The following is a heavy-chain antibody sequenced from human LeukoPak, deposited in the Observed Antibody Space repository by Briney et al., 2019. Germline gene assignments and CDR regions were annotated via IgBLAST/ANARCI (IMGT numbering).Heavy chain of an antibody. V-gene: IGHV4-39*01. CDR2: INHSGST. Sequence: KASETLSLTCTVSGGSISSSYYYWGWIRQPPGKGLEWIGEINHSGSTNYNPSLKSRVTISVDTSKNQFSLKLSSVTAADTAVYYCARHAIVVVPAATHYYYYGMDVWGQGTTVTVSS. D-gene: IGHD2-2*01. CDR3: ARHAIVVVPAATHYYYYGMDV. J-gene: IGHJ6*02. CDR1: GGSISSSYYY.